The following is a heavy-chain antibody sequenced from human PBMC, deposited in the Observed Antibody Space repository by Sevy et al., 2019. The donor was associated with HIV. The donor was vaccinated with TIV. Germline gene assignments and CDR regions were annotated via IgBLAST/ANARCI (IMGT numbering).Heavy chain of an antibody. CDR1: GDSINTYY. Sequence: SETLSLTCTVSGDSINTYYWSWIRQPPGNGLDWIGYVSHSGNTNYNPSPKSRVAMSVDTSTNQFSLKVKSVTAADTAVYYCARLRWDLVVVPGATPGCYFDSWGQGTLVTVSS. V-gene: IGHV4-59*08. CDR3: ARLRWDLVVVPGATPGCYFDS. CDR2: VSHSGNT. J-gene: IGHJ4*02. D-gene: IGHD2-2*02.